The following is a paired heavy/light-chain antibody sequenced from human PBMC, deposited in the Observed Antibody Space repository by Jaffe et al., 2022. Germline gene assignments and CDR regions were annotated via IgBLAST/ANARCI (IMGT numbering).Heavy chain of an antibody. CDR2: INPRGDDT. CDR3: VGQRGELGDFDY. D-gene: IGHD7-27*01. Sequence: QLQLVQSGSEVKKPGTSVTVSCEASGYNFPSHFVHWVRQAPGQGLEWMGMINPRGDDTVYAQEFQGRLTMTRHASTRTVFMQMSGLRSEDTAVIYCVGQRGELGDFDYWGQGTLVTVSS. J-gene: IGHJ4*02. V-gene: IGHV1-46*01. CDR1: GYNFPSHF.
Light chain of an antibody. Sequence: QAGLTQPPSVSKGLRQSATLTCTGNSNNVGNQGAVWLQQHQGHPPKLLSYRNDHRPSGISERFSASRSGNSASLTINGLQPDDEADYYCSAWDSSLSAWVFGGGTTLTVL. CDR3: SAWDSSLSAWV. V-gene: IGLV10-54*04. CDR1: SNNVGNQG. J-gene: IGLJ3*02. CDR2: RND.